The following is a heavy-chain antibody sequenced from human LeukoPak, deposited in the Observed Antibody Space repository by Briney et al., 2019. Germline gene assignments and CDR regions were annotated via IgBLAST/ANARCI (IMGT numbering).Heavy chain of an antibody. D-gene: IGHD4-17*01. CDR3: ARVSPNTVTTLQYFDY. CDR2: INPSGGST. Sequence: GASVKVSCKASGYTFTSYYMHWVRQAPGQGLEWMGIINPSGGSTSYAQKFQGRVTMTRDMSTGTVYMELSSLRSEDTAVYYCARVSPNTVTTLQYFDYWGQGTLVTVSS. CDR1: GYTFTSYY. J-gene: IGHJ4*02. V-gene: IGHV1-46*01.